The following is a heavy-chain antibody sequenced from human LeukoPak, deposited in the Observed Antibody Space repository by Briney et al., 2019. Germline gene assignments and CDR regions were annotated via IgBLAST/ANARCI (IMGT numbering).Heavy chain of an antibody. J-gene: IGHJ4*02. V-gene: IGHV4-61*02. CDR1: GGSISSGGYY. CDR2: MYTSGNT. Sequence: SQTLSLTCTVSGGSISSGGYYWSWIRQPAGKGLEWIGRMYTSGNTNYNPSLKSRATLSVDTSKNQFSLELSSVTAADTAVYYCARSDYDSSGYYYGYYFDYWSQGTLVTVSS. CDR3: ARSDYDSSGYYYGYYFDY. D-gene: IGHD3-22*01.